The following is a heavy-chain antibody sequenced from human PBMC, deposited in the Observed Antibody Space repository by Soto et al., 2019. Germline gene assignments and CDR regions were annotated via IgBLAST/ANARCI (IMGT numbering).Heavy chain of an antibody. D-gene: IGHD3-9*01. Sequence: SVKVSCKASGGTFSSYAISWVRQAPGQGLEWMGGIIPIFGTANYAQKFQGRVTITADESTSTAYMELSSLRSEDTAVYYCARGSVLRYFDWLSSPFDYWGQGTLVTVSS. CDR3: ARGSVLRYFDWLSSPFDY. CDR1: GGTFSSYA. V-gene: IGHV1-69*13. CDR2: IIPIFGTA. J-gene: IGHJ4*02.